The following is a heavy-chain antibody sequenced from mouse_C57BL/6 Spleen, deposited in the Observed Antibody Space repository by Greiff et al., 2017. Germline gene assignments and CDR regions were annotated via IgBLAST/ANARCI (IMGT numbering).Heavy chain of an antibody. CDR2: IDPSDSET. V-gene: IGHV1-52*01. Sequence: QVQLKQPGAELVRPGSSVKLSCKASGYIFTSYWMHWVKQRPIQGLEWIGNIDPSDSETHYNQKFKDKATLTVDKSSSTAYMQLSSLTSEDSAVYYCARRGQLRLRDYLDYWGQGTTLTVSS. D-gene: IGHD3-2*02. CDR1: GYIFTSYW. CDR3: ARRGQLRLRDYLDY. J-gene: IGHJ2*01.